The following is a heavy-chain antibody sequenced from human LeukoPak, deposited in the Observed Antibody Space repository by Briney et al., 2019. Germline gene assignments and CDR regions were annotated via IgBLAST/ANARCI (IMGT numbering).Heavy chain of an antibody. CDR1: GGSISSGDYY. V-gene: IGHV4-30-4*01. J-gene: IGHJ2*01. D-gene: IGHD1-7*01. CDR2: IYYSGST. Sequence: SETLSLTRTVSGGSISSGDYYWSWIRQPPGKGLEWIGYIYYSGSTYYNPSLKSRVTISVDTSKNQFSLKLSSVTVADTAVYYCARDTGTTVPFDLWGRGTLVTVSS. CDR3: ARDTGTTVPFDL.